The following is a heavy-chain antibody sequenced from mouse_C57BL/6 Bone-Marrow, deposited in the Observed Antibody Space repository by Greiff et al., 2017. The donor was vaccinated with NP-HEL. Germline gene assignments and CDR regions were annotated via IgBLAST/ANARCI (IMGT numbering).Heavy chain of an antibody. CDR1: GYTFTNYW. D-gene: IGHD1-1*01. J-gene: IGHJ3*01. Sequence: VQLQQSGAELVRPGTSVKMSCKASGYTFTNYWIGWAKQRPGHGLEWIGDIYPGGGYTNYNEKFKGKATLTADKSSSTAYMQFSSLTSEDSAIYYCARSYYYCSSLAWFAYWGQGTLVTVSA. CDR2: IYPGGGYT. CDR3: ARSYYYCSSLAWFAY. V-gene: IGHV1-63*01.